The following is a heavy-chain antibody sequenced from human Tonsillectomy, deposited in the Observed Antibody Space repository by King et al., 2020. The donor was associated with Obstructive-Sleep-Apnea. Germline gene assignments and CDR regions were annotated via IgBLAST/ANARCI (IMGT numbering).Heavy chain of an antibody. CDR1: GGSISSGGYY. CDR3: ARGVPGEWELLREGYYFDY. V-gene: IGHV4-31*03. CDR2: IYYSGST. D-gene: IGHD1-26*01. Sequence: QLQESGPGLVKPSQTLSLTCTVSGGSISSGGYYWSWIRQHPGKGLEWIGYIYYSGSTYYNPSLKCRVTISVDTFKNQFSLKLSSVTAADTAVYYCARGVPGEWELLREGYYFDYWGQGTLVTVSS. J-gene: IGHJ4*02.